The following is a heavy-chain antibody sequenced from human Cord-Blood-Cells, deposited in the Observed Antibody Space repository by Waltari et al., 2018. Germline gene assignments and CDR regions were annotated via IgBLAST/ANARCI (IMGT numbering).Heavy chain of an antibody. CDR1: GFTFSSYG. CDR3: TITSSGGGYDFDY. D-gene: IGHD5-12*01. CDR2: LSYDGSNK. V-gene: IGHV3-30*03. J-gene: IGHJ4*02. Sequence: QVQLVESGGGVVQPGRSLRLSCAASGFTFSSYGMHWVRQAPGKGLEWVAVLSYDGSNKYYADSLKGRFTISRYNSKNTLYLQRNSLRAEDTAVYYCTITSSGGGYDFDYWGQGTLVTVSS.